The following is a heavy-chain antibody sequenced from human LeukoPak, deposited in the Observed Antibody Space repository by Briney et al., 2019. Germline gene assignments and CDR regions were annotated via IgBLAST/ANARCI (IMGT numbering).Heavy chain of an antibody. V-gene: IGHV5-51*01. CDR3: ARGYSSSWAFDY. CDR2: IYPSDSDT. CDR1: GYIFTTYW. Sequence: GESLKISCHASGYIFTTYWIGWVRQMPVKGLEWMGIIYPSDSDTRYNPSFQGQVTISADKSISTAYLQLSRLEASDTAIYYCARGYSSSWAFDYWGQGTLVTVSS. J-gene: IGHJ4*02. D-gene: IGHD6-13*01.